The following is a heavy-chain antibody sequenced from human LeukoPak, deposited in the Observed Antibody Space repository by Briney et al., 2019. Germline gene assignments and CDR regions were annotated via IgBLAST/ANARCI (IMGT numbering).Heavy chain of an antibody. Sequence: GGSLRLSCAASGFTFSSYAMHWVRPAPGKGLEWVAVISYDGSNKYYADSVKGRVTTSRDNSKNSLYLQMNSLRAEDTAVYYCARLPGYCSSNSCYKMTIPFDYWGQGTLVTLSS. CDR2: ISYDGSNK. CDR3: ARLPGYCSSNSCYKMTIPFDY. J-gene: IGHJ4*02. D-gene: IGHD2-2*02. CDR1: GFTFSSYA. V-gene: IGHV3-30-3*01.